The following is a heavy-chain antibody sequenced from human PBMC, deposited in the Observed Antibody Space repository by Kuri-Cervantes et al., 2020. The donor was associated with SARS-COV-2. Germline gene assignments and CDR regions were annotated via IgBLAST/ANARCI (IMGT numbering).Heavy chain of an antibody. D-gene: IGHD5-18*01. V-gene: IGHV3-23*01. J-gene: IGHJ4*02. CDR3: AKGRSRIQLWFDY. CDR2: ISGSGGST. CDR1: GFTFSSYA. Sequence: GESLKISCAASGFTFSSYAMSWVRQAPGKGLEWVSAISGSGGSTYYADSVKGRFTISRDNSKNTLYLQMNSLRAEDTAVYYCAKGRSRIQLWFDYWGQGTLVTSSS.